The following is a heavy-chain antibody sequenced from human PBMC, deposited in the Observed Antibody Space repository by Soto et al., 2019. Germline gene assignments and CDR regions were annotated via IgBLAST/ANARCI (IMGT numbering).Heavy chain of an antibody. Sequence: GGSLRLSCAASGFIFANYAMNWVRQAPGTGLEWVSAISAGGSNTNYADSVRVRFTISSDNSKNTLYLQMNGLRADDTAVYYCAKEYSTSFDYWGQGTPVTVSS. J-gene: IGHJ4*02. CDR3: AKEYSTSFDY. D-gene: IGHD6-6*01. CDR2: ISAGGSNT. CDR1: GFIFANYA. V-gene: IGHV3-23*01.